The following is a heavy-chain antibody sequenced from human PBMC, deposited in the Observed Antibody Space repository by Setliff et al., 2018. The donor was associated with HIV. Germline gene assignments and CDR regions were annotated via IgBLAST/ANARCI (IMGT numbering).Heavy chain of an antibody. CDR3: ARVSCSSWYSIPRYYYYSMDV. D-gene: IGHD6-13*01. CDR2: IQHTGRT. V-gene: IGHV4-34*01. Sequence: PSETLSLTCAVSGGTFSLHYYTWIRQSPLRGLEWIGEIQHTGRTNYNPSLSSRVTTSVDTSKNQFSLKLTSVTAADTAVYYCARVSCSSWYSIPRYYYYSMDVWGNGTTVTVSS. J-gene: IGHJ6*03. CDR1: GGTFSLHY.